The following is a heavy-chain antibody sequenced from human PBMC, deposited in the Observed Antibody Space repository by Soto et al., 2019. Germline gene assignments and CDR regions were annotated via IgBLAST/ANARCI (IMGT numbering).Heavy chain of an antibody. CDR3: ARHEQFYYYYYGMDV. V-gene: IGHV5-51*01. CDR1: GYSFTIYW. D-gene: IGHD4-4*01. Sequence: PGESLKISCKGSGYSFTIYWIGWVLQMPGKGLECMGFIYPGDSDTTYSPSFQGQVTISADNSISTAYLQWSSLKASDTAMYYCARHEQFYYYYYGMDVWGQGTAVTVSS. CDR2: IYPGDSDT. J-gene: IGHJ6*02.